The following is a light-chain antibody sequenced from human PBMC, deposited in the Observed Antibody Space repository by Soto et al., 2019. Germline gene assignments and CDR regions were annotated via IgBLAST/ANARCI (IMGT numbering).Light chain of an antibody. CDR1: SSDVGSYNL. CDR2: EGS. Sequence: QSALTQPASVSGSPGQSITISCTGTSSDVGSYNLVSWYQQHPGKAPKLMIYEGSKRPSGVSNRFSGSKSGNTASLTISGLQAEDEADYYCCSYAGSSTYVFRTGTKVTVL. J-gene: IGLJ1*01. CDR3: CSYAGSSTYV. V-gene: IGLV2-23*01.